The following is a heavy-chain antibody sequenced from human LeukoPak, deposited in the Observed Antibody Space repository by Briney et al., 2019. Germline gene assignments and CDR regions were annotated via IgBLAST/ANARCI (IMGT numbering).Heavy chain of an antibody. Sequence: GGSLRLSCAASGFTFSSYSMNWVRQAPGKGLEWVSHIGRGITYADSVKGRFTISRDNSKNTLYLQMNSLRAEDTAVYYCARDVGYSGYGWWGQGTLVTVSS. D-gene: IGHD5-12*01. J-gene: IGHJ4*02. CDR2: IGRGIT. CDR3: ARDVGYSGYGW. V-gene: IGHV3-48*01. CDR1: GFTFSSYS.